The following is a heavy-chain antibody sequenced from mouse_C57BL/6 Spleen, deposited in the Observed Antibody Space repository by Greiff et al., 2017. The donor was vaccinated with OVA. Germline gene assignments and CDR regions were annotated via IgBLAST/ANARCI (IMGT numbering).Heavy chain of an antibody. V-gene: IGHV1-55*01. Sequence: QVQLQQPGAELVKPGASVKMSCKASGYTFTSYWITWVKQRPGQGLEWIGDIYPGSGSTNYNEKFKSNATLTVDTSSSTAYMQLSSLTSEDSAVYYCARGLYYDYDGFAYWGQGTLVTVSA. CDR2: IYPGSGST. CDR3: ARGLYYDYDGFAY. J-gene: IGHJ3*01. CDR1: GYTFTSYW. D-gene: IGHD2-4*01.